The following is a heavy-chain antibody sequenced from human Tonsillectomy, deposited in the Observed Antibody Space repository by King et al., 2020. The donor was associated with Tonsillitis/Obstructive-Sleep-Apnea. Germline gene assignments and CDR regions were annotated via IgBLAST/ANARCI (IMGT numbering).Heavy chain of an antibody. Sequence: VQLQESGPGLVKPSETLSLTCTVSGGSISSYYWSWIRQPPGKGLEWIGYIYYSGSTNYNPSLKSRVTISVDTSKNQFSLKLGSVTAADTAVYYCARGKGGYCSSTSCWVLYAFDIWGQGTMVTVSS. CDR3: ARGKGGYCSSTSCWVLYAFDI. CDR2: IYYSGST. D-gene: IGHD2-2*01. J-gene: IGHJ3*02. CDR1: GGSISSYY. V-gene: IGHV4-59*01.